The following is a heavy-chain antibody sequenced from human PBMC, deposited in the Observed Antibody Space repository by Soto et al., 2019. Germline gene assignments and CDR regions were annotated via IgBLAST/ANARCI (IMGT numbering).Heavy chain of an antibody. D-gene: IGHD3-9*01. J-gene: IGHJ6*03. CDR3: VRGNLRRYFDWSLMDV. V-gene: IGHV1-8*01. Sequence: ASVKVSCKASGYTFTSYDINWVRQATGQGLEWMGWMNPNSGNTGYAQKFQGRVTMTRNTSISTAYMELSSLRSEDTAVYYCVRGNLRRYFDWSLMDVWGKGTTVTVSS. CDR1: GYTFTSYD. CDR2: MNPNSGNT.